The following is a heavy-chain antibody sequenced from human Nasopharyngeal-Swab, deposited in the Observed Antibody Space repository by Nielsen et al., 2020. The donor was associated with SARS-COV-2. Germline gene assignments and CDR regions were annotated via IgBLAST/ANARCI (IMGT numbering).Heavy chain of an antibody. Sequence: SPTLSLTCAISGDSVSSNSAAWNWIRQSPSRGLEWLGRTYYRSKWYNDYAVSVKSRITINPDTSKNQFSLQLNSVTPEDTAVYYCARVGPRHYDFWSGYSFDYWGQGTLVTVSS. D-gene: IGHD3-3*01. V-gene: IGHV6-1*01. CDR3: ARVGPRHYDFWSGYSFDY. J-gene: IGHJ4*02. CDR2: TYYRSKWYN. CDR1: GDSVSSNSAA.